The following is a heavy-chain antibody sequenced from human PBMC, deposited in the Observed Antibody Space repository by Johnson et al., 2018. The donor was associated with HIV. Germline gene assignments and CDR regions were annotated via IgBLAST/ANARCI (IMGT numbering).Heavy chain of an antibody. V-gene: IGHV3-30-3*01. CDR1: GFTFSSYV. CDR2: ISYDGSNK. Sequence: QVQLVESGGSLVQPGGSLRLSCAASGFTFSSYVMHWVRQAPGKGLAGVAVISYDGSNKYYADSVKGRFTISRDNSKNTLYLQMNSLRAEDTAVYYCAKDERAAAGTRGLDAFDIWGQGTMVTVSS. D-gene: IGHD6-13*01. CDR3: AKDERAAAGTRGLDAFDI. J-gene: IGHJ3*02.